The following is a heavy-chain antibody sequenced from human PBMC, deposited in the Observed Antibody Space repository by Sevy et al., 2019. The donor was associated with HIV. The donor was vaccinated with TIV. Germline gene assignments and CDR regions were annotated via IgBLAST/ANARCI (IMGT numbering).Heavy chain of an antibody. CDR2: ISYDGVIK. J-gene: IGHJ4*02. CDR3: AREAGYSTGWSPGNY. D-gene: IGHD6-19*01. CDR1: GFTFSSHA. Sequence: GGSLRLSCAASGFTFSSHAMHWVRQAPGKGLEWVALISYDGVIKYYAESVKGRFTISRDNSKNTLYLQMNSLRADDTAGYYCAREAGYSTGWSPGNYWGQGTLVTVSS. V-gene: IGHV3-30*14.